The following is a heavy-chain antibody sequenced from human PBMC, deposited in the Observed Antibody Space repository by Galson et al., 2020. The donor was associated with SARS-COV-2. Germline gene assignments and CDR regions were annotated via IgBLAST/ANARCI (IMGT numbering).Heavy chain of an antibody. Sequence: GGSLRLSCAASGFTFSAYAMNWVRQAPGQGLEWVSGISGNGFSTYYAASVRGRLTISRDNAGNTLHLQIKSLRAEDTALYYCAKVLLEATHYYYYGMDVWGQGTTVTVSS. CDR3: AKVLLEATHYYYYGMDV. J-gene: IGHJ6*02. V-gene: IGHV3-23*01. CDR2: ISGNGFST. D-gene: IGHD1-26*01. CDR1: GFTFSAYA.